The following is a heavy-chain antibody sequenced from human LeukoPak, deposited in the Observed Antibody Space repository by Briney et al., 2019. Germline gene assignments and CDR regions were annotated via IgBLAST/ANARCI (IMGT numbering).Heavy chain of an antibody. CDR1: GYTFTSYD. J-gene: IGHJ4*02. Sequence: ASVKASCKASGYTFTSYDINWVRQATGQGLEWMGWMNPNSGNTGYAQKFQGRVTMTRNTSISTAYMELSSLRSEDTAVYYCARGRRWRDSSGYYKIDYWGQGTLVTVSS. CDR3: ARGRRWRDSSGYYKIDY. V-gene: IGHV1-8*01. CDR2: MNPNSGNT. D-gene: IGHD3-22*01.